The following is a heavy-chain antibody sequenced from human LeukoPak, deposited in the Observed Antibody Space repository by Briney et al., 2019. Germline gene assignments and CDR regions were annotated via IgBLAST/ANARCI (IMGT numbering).Heavy chain of an antibody. CDR2: ISGVGDAT. V-gene: IGHV3-23*01. D-gene: IGHD3-22*01. CDR3: AKETTTMMGGYYFDY. J-gene: IGHJ4*02. Sequence: GGSLRLSCAASDFSFITYAMSWVRQAPGKGLEWVSTISGVGDATYYADSVTGRFTVSRDNSKNTLYLQMNSLRAEDTAVYYCAKETTTMMGGYYFDYWGQGTLVTVSS. CDR1: DFSFITYA.